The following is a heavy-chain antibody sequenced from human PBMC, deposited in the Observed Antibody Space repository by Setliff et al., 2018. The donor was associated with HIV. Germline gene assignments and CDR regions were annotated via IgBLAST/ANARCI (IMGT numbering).Heavy chain of an antibody. CDR2: SRNKAKSYTT. CDR3: ARAWAMQQLVPGY. CDR1: GGSISSNNYY. D-gene: IGHD6-6*01. V-gene: IGHV3-72*01. J-gene: IGHJ4*02. Sequence: LSITCTVSGGSISSNNYYWGWIRQAPGKGLEWVGRSRNKAKSYTTEFAASVKGRFTISRDDSKNSLYLQMNSLKAEDTAIYYCARAWAMQQLVPGYWGQGTLVTVSS.